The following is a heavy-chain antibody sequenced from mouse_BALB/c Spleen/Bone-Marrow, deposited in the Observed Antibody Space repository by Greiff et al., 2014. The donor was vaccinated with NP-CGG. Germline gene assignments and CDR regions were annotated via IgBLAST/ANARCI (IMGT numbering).Heavy chain of an antibody. CDR2: ISYSGNT. Sequence: EVQLQQSGPSLVKPSQTLSLTCSVTGDSITNAYWNWIRKFPGNKIDYMGYISYSGNTYYNPSLKSRISITRDTSKNQFYLQLNSVTTEDTATYFCARGTGYYFDYWDQGTTLTVSS. D-gene: IGHD3-3*01. CDR3: ARGTGYYFDY. CDR1: GDSITNAY. J-gene: IGHJ2*01. V-gene: IGHV3-8*02.